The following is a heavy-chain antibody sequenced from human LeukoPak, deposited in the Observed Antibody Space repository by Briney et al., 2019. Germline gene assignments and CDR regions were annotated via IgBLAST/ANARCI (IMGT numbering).Heavy chain of an antibody. CDR2: IYYSGDT. V-gene: IGHV4-39*07. CDR1: GGSISSSSYF. J-gene: IGHJ6*03. Sequence: PSETLSLTCTVSGGSISSSSYFWGWIRQPPGKGLEWIGNIYYSGDTYYNLSLESRVTISIDTSKNQFSLNLRSVTAADTAVYYCARDAGASHYYYYYMDVWGKGTTVTISS. CDR3: ARDAGASHYYYYYMDV. D-gene: IGHD1-26*01.